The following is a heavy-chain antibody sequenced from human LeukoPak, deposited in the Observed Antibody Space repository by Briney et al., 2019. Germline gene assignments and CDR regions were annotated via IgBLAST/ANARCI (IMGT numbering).Heavy chain of an antibody. V-gene: IGHV4-59*01. CDR2: IYYTGST. Sequence: SETLSLTCTVSGGSISSFYWSWIRQPPGKGLEWIGYIYYTGSTNYNSSLKSRVTISVDTSKNQFSLNLSSVTAADTAMYYCARVSWPGRGSRFDPWGQGTLVTVSS. CDR3: ARVSWPGRGSRFDP. J-gene: IGHJ5*02. CDR1: GGSISSFY. D-gene: IGHD3-16*01.